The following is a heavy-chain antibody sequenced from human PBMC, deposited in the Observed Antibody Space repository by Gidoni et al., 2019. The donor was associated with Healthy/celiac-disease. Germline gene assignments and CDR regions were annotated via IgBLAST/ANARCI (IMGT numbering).Heavy chain of an antibody. CDR3: ARGYYYDSSGSFDY. CDR2: IYYSGST. D-gene: IGHD3-22*01. V-gene: IGHV4-59*01. CDR1: VGSISSYY. Sequence: QVQLQESGPGLVKPSETLSLTCTVSVGSISSYYWSWIRQPPGKGLEWIGYIYYSGSTNYNPSLKSRVTISVDTSKNQFSLKLSSVTAADTAVYYCARGYYYDSSGSFDYWGQGTLVTVSS. J-gene: IGHJ4*02.